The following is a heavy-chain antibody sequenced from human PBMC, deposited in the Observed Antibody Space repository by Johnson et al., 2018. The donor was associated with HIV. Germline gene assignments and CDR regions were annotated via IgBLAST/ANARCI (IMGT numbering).Heavy chain of an antibody. J-gene: IGHJ3*02. Sequence: QMLLVESGGGVVQPGRSLRLSCAVSGFTFTSHGMHWVRQAPGKGLEWVAVISYDGSNKYYADSVKGRFTISRDNSKNTLYLQMSSLRTEDTAVYHCAKDAGIAVAEGAFDIWGQGTMVTVSS. CDR3: AKDAGIAVAEGAFDI. D-gene: IGHD6-19*01. CDR2: ISYDGSNK. CDR1: GFTFTSHG. V-gene: IGHV3-30*18.